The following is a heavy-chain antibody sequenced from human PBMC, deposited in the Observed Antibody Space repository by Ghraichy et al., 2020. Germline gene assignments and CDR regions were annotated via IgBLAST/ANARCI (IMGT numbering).Heavy chain of an antibody. D-gene: IGHD3-22*01. J-gene: IGHJ5*02. CDR2: VNHSGNT. Sequence: SETLSLTCAVYGGSFSAYYWTWFRQPPGKGLEWIGEVNHSGNTNYNPSLKSRVTISVDTSKNQFSLNLRSVTAADTAMYYCASIINMMVMGRRTNYFDPWGQGTLVTVSS. V-gene: IGHV4-34*01. CDR3: ASIINMMVMGRRTNYFDP. CDR1: GGSFSAYY.